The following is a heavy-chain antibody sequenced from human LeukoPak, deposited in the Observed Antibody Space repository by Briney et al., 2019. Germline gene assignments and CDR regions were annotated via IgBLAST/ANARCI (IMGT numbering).Heavy chain of an antibody. Sequence: ASVTVSCKASGYTFNNHYMYWVRQAPGQGLEWMGVINPSGGSTSYAQKFQGRVTMTRDTSTSTVYMELSSLRSEDTAVYYCARDPGDRVFDPWGQGTLVTVSS. CDR3: ARDPGDRVFDP. D-gene: IGHD3-16*01. CDR2: INPSGGST. V-gene: IGHV1-46*02. J-gene: IGHJ5*02. CDR1: GYTFNNHY.